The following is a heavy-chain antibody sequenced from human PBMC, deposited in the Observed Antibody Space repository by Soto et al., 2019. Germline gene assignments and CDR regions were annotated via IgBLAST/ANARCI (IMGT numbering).Heavy chain of an antibody. CDR2: IYPGDSDT. Sequence: PGESLKISCKGSGYSFTSYFIGWVRQMPGKGLEWMGIIYPGDSDTRYSPSFQGQVTISADKSIGTAYLQWSSLKASDTAMYYCARHTGKWESPRGGAFDIWGQGTMVTVSS. CDR1: GYSFTSYF. V-gene: IGHV5-51*01. D-gene: IGHD1-26*01. J-gene: IGHJ3*02. CDR3: ARHTGKWESPRGGAFDI.